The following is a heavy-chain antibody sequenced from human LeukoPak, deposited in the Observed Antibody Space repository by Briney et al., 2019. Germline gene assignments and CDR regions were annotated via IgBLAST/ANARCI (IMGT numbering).Heavy chain of an antibody. CDR3: AREKHDAFDI. CDR2: INGDGSST. V-gene: IGHV3-74*01. CDR1: GFTFSSYA. Sequence: QPGGSLRLSCAASGFTFSSYAMSWVRQAPGKGLVWVSRINGDGSSTTYADSVQGRFTISRDNAKNTLHLQMNSLRAEDTAVYYCAREKHDAFDIWGEGTMVTVSS. J-gene: IGHJ3*02.